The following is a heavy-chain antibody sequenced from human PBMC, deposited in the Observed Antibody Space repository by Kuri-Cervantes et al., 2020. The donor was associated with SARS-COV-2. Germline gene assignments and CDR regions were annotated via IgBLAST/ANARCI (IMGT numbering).Heavy chain of an antibody. V-gene: IGHV4-34*01. CDR2: INHSGST. CDR3: ARGEGYYYYYMDV. J-gene: IGHJ6*03. Sequence: SETLSLTCAVYGGSSSGYYWSGIRQPPGKGLEWIGEINHSGSTNYNPSLKSRVTISVDTSKNQFSLKLSSVTAADTAVYYCARGEGYYYYYMDVWGKGTTVTVSS. CDR1: GGSSSGYY.